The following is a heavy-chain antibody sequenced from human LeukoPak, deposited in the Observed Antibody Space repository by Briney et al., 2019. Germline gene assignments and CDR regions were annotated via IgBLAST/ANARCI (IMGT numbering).Heavy chain of an antibody. V-gene: IGHV1-8*01. J-gene: IGHJ4*02. CDR1: GYTFTSYD. CDR3: ARESPGKVLMVYAESPGNSVDY. CDR2: MNPNSGNT. Sequence: ASVKVSCKASGYTFTSYDINWVRQATGQGLEWMGWMNPNSGNTGYAQKLQGRVTMTTDTSTSTAYMELRSLRSDDTAVYYCARESPGKVLMVYAESPGNSVDYWGQGTLVTVSS. D-gene: IGHD2-8*01.